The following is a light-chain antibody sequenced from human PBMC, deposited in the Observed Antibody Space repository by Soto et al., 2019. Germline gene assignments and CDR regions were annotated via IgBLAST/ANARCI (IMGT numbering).Light chain of an antibody. Sequence: EIVLTQSPATLSVSPGERVTLSCRASQGIGSTLAWYRQQPGQAPGLLIYDSYIRATGVPARFSGTRSGTEFTLTISGLQSEDFAIYYCQLYGGSHMFSFGQGTKLEIK. V-gene: IGKV3-15*01. J-gene: IGKJ2*01. CDR3: QLYGGSHMFS. CDR2: DSY. CDR1: QGIGST.